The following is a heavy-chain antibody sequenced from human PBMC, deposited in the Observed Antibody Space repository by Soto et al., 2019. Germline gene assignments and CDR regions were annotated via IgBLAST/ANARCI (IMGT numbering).Heavy chain of an antibody. CDR1: GVSFSTYS. Sequence: PVGSLRLSCKAAGVSFSTYSRHWVRQEPGKGLEWVSSIGRRSDIYYADSVKGRFTISRDNAKNSVSLQMNSLRDEDTAVYYCAREETAWPLAYGLDVWGQGTTVTVSS. J-gene: IGHJ6*02. CDR3: AREETAWPLAYGLDV. D-gene: IGHD2-21*02. V-gene: IGHV3-21*01. CDR2: IGRRSDI.